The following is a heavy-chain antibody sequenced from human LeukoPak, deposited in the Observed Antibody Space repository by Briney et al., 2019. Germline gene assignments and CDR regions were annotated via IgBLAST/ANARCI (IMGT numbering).Heavy chain of an antibody. CDR1: GFTFSNYA. Sequence: GGSLRLSCATSGFTFSNYAVSWVRQAPGKGLEWVSSISGSGGTTYYADSVKGRFTISRDNSKNTLYLQMNSLRAEDTAVYYCARDQGGSPFDYWGQGTLVTVSS. CDR2: ISGSGGTT. D-gene: IGHD1-26*01. J-gene: IGHJ4*02. CDR3: ARDQGGSPFDY. V-gene: IGHV3-23*01.